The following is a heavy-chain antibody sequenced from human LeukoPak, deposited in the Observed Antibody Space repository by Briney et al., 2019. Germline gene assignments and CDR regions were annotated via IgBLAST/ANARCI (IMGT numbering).Heavy chain of an antibody. J-gene: IGHJ3*02. V-gene: IGHV4-61*02. CDR3: SVVKTGAFDI. Sequence: SETLSLTCTVSGGSISSGSYYWSWIRQPAGKGLEWIGRIYTSGSTNYNPSLKSRVTISVDTSKNQFSLKLSSVTAADTAVYYCSVVKTGAFDIWGQGTMVTVSS. D-gene: IGHD3-22*01. CDR2: IYTSGST. CDR1: GGSISSGSYY.